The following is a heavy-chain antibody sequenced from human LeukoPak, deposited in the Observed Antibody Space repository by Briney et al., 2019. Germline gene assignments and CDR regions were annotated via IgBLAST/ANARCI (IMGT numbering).Heavy chain of an antibody. Sequence: ASVKVSCKASGYTFTSYGISWVRQAPGQGLEWMGWMSAYNGNTNYAQKFQGRVTMTTDTSTSTAYMELRSLRSDDTAVYYCVRGNNFLGSCSSTSCYTPGYYYYYMDVWGKGTTVTVSS. V-gene: IGHV1-18*01. J-gene: IGHJ6*03. D-gene: IGHD2-2*02. CDR3: VRGNNFLGSCSSTSCYTPGYYYYYMDV. CDR1: GYTFTSYG. CDR2: MSAYNGNT.